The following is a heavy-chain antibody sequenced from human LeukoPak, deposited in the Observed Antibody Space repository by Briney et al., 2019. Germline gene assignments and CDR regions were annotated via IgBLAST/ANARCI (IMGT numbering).Heavy chain of an antibody. J-gene: IGHJ3*02. CDR1: GGSISTYF. V-gene: IGHV4-4*07. D-gene: IGHD1-7*01. CDR3: TGDGRRGNYGDAFDI. Sequence: PSETLSFTCTVSGGSISTYFWSWIRQPAGKGLEWIGRIYNSDTTSYNPSLKSRVTMSVDTSKNQFSLKLTSVTAADTAVYYCTGDGRRGNYGDAFDIWGQGTMVTVSS. CDR2: IYNSDTT.